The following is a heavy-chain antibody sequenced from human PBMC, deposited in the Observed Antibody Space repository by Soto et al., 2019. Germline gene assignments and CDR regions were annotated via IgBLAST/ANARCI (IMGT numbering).Heavy chain of an antibody. Sequence: QVQLVQSGAEVRKPGSSVKVSCKASGGTFSRHAISWVRQAPGQGLEWMGGIIPIFGTANHAQKFDGRVTIIADESTSTVYMELSSLGSEDTAMYYCARGWGYDSNDYYYAYWGQGTLVIVSS. J-gene: IGHJ4*02. CDR1: GGTFSRHA. CDR3: ARGWGYDSNDYYYAY. D-gene: IGHD3-22*01. CDR2: IIPIFGTA. V-gene: IGHV1-69*01.